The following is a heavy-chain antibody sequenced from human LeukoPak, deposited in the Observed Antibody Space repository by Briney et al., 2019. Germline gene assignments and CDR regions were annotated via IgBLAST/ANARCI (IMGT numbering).Heavy chain of an antibody. D-gene: IGHD2-8*01. V-gene: IGHV3-7*03. Sequence: GGSLRLSCAASGFTFSSYWMSWVRQAPGKGLEWVANIKQDGSEKYYVDSVKGRFTISRDNAKNSLYLQMNSQRAEDTAVYYCARDPKYCTNGVCHIGPDYWGQGTLVTVSS. CDR1: GFTFSSYW. CDR3: ARDPKYCTNGVCHIGPDY. J-gene: IGHJ4*02. CDR2: IKQDGSEK.